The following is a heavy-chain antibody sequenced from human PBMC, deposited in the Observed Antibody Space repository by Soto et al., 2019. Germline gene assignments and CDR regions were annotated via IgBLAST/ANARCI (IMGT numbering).Heavy chain of an antibody. D-gene: IGHD3-10*01. V-gene: IGHV4-59*02. CDR1: GASVTTYY. CDR2: ISYSGST. J-gene: IGHJ5*02. CDR3: ARDWDSSGLFDP. Sequence: SETLSLTCSVSGASVTTYYWSWIRQPPGKGLEWIGSISYSGSTKYNPSLESRVMISLDTSKNQFSLRLTSVTAADTALYYCARDWDSSGLFDPWGQGALVTVPS.